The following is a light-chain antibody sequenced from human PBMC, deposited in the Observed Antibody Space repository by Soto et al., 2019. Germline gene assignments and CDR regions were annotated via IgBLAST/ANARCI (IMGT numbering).Light chain of an antibody. J-gene: IGKJ1*01. CDR2: RVS. CDR3: VQFAHFRLT. CDR1: QSLVYSDGNTY. Sequence: DVVLTQTPLSSPVTLGQPASISCRSSQSLVYSDGNTYLSWLQQRPGQPPRLPICRVSNRFSGVPDRFSGSGAGTDFTLKINRVEAEDVGIYYCVQFAHFRLTFGQGTKVEIK. V-gene: IGKV2-24*01.